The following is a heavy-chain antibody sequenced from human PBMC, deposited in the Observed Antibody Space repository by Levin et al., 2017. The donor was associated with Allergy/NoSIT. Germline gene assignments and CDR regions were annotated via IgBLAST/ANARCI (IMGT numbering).Heavy chain of an antibody. Sequence: GASVKVSCKASGYTFTDYYMHWVRQAPGQGPEWMGWINPNSGGTNFAQKFQGRVTMTRDTSISTAYMELRRLRSDDTAVYYCARDLSGSSRGYYYYGMDVWGQGTTVTVSS. CDR3: ARDLSGSSRGYYYYGMDV. CDR2: INPNSGGT. CDR1: GYTFTDYY. V-gene: IGHV1-2*02. D-gene: IGHD1-26*01. J-gene: IGHJ6*02.